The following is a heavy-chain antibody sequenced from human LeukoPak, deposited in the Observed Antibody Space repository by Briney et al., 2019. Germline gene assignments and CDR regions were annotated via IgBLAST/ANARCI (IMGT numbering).Heavy chain of an antibody. D-gene: IGHD6-19*01. CDR1: GYTFTSYY. CDR2: INPSGGSA. J-gene: IGHJ4*02. CDR3: ALGGERYSSGWFSPDY. Sequence: GASVKVSCKASGYTFTSYYMHWVRQAPGQGLEWMGIINPSGGSASYAQKFQGRVTMTRDTSTSTVYMELSSLRSEDTAVYYCALGGERYSSGWFSPDYWGQGTLVTVSS. V-gene: IGHV1-46*01.